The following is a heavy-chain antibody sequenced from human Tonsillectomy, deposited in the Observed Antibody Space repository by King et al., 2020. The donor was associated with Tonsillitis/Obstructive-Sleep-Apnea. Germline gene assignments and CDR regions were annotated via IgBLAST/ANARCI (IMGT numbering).Heavy chain of an antibody. V-gene: IGHV5-10-1*01. CDR3: ARVSGGAWDYYMDG. J-gene: IGHJ6*03. D-gene: IGHD2-21*02. CDR2: IDPIDSYT. CDR1: GYKFTIYW. Sequence: QLVQSGTEVKKPGESLRISCKGSGYKFTIYWITWVRQMPGKGLEWMGRIDPIDSYTNYSPSFQGHATISADKSLSTAYLQWSSLKASDTATYYCARVSGGAWDYYMDGGGKGTTVTVSS.